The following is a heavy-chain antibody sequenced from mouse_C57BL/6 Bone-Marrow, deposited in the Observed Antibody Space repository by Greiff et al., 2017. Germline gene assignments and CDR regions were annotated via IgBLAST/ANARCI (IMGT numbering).Heavy chain of an antibody. CDR3: AIDGVTSAMDY. J-gene: IGHJ4*01. CDR1: GFTFSSYA. CDR2: ISDGGSDT. Sequence: EVQLQESGGGLVKPGGSLKLSCAASGFTFSSYAMSWVSQTPEKRLEWVATISDGGSDTYYPDNVKGRFTISRDNAKNNLYLQMRQMKSEDTATYYCAIDGVTSAMDYWGQGTSVTVSS. V-gene: IGHV5-4*01. D-gene: IGHD1-1*02.